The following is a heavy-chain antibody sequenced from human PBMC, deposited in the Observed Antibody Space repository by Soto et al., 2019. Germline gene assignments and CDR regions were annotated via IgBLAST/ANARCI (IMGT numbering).Heavy chain of an antibody. CDR1: GGSLSGYY. J-gene: IGHJ4*02. V-gene: IGHV4-34*01. Sequence: QVQLQQWGAGLLKPSETLSLTCAVYGGSLSGYYWSWIRQPPGKGLEWIGEINHSGSTNYSPSLKIRVTILVDTSKNQFSLQLSSVTAADTAMYYCARGDFAWEPSTDYWGQGTLVTVSS. D-gene: IGHD3-3*01. CDR2: INHSGST. CDR3: ARGDFAWEPSTDY.